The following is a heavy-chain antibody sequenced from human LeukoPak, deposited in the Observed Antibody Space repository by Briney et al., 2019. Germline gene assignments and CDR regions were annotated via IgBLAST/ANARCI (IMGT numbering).Heavy chain of an antibody. V-gene: IGHV3-11*04. CDR1: GFTFSEYY. D-gene: IGHD3-9*01. J-gene: IGHJ4*02. CDR2: ISSSGSTI. CDR3: ATVGRYFDWLLDWTFDY. Sequence: PGGSLRLSCAASGFTFSEYYMSSIRQAPGKGLEWVSHISSSGSTIYYADSAKGGFTISGDNAKISLYLQMNSLRAEDTAVYYCATVGRYFDWLLDWTFDYLGQGTLVTVSS.